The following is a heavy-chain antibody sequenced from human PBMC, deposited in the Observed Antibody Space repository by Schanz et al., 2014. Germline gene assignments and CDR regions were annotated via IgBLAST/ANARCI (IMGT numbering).Heavy chain of an antibody. Sequence: QVQLVQSGAEVKKPGASVKVSCKASGYTTFTDYYIHWVRQAPGQGLEWMGWINPNSGDTNYAQKFQGWVTMTRDTSISTAYMEVSRLRSEDTAVYYCARGPSQGYSYGHNIGAYYYGMDVWGQGTTVTVSS. CDR1: GYTTFTDYY. D-gene: IGHD5-18*01. CDR3: ARGPSQGYSYGHNIGAYYYGMDV. V-gene: IGHV1-2*04. CDR2: INPNSGDT. J-gene: IGHJ6*02.